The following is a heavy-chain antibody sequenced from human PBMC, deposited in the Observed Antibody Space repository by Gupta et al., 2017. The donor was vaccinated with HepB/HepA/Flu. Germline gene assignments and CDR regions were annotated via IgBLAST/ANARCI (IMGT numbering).Heavy chain of an antibody. D-gene: IGHD5-24*01. V-gene: IGHV4-34*01. CDR1: GGSFSGYY. J-gene: IGHJ6*02. Sequence: QVQLQQWGAGLLKPSETLSLTCAVYGGSFSGYYWSWIRQPPGKGLEWIGEINHSGSTNYNPSLKSRVTISVDTSKNQFSLKVSSVTAADTAVYYCARAGKRWLHNDYYYYGMDVWGQGTTVTVSS. CDR3: ARAGKRWLHNDYYYYGMDV. CDR2: INHSGST.